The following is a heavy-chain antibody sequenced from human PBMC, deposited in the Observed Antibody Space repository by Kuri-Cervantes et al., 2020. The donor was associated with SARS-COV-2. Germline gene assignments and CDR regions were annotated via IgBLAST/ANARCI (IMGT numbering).Heavy chain of an antibody. CDR3: ARESRLWSGYYYYYYGMEV. V-gene: IGHV3-23*01. Sequence: GESLKISCAASGFTFSSYAMSWVRQAPGKGLEWVPGISGSGGSTDHEDPVKVRFTISRDISNYTMYLQMNSLRAEDTAVYYCARESRLWSGYYYYYYGMEVWGQGTTVTVSS. J-gene: IGHJ6*02. CDR2: ISGSGGST. CDR1: GFTFSSYA. D-gene: IGHD3-3*01.